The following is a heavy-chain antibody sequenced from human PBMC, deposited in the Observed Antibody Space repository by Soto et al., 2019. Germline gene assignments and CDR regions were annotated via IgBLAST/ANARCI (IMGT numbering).Heavy chain of an antibody. CDR2: VFHTGTT. CDR3: ARSAGWYAVHS. CDR1: GDSVSSPYY. V-gene: IGHV4-4*02. Sequence: QVQLQESGPGLVKPSGTLSLTCAVSGDSVSSPYYWCWVRQPPGKVLEWIGEVFHTGTTSYNPSLRSRVTISMDKSNNQFSLDLRSVTAADTAVYYCARSAGWYAVHSWGPGTLVIVSS. J-gene: IGHJ4*02. D-gene: IGHD6-19*01.